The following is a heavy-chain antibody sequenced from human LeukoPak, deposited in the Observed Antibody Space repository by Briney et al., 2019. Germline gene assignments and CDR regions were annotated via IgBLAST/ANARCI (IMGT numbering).Heavy chain of an antibody. J-gene: IGHJ6*03. CDR2: INPSGGST. D-gene: IGHD6-6*01. V-gene: IGHV1-46*01. CDR3: AREKGYSSSSGYYYMDV. CDR1: GYTFSNYY. Sequence: ASVKVSCKASGYTFSNYYMHWVRQAPGQGLEWMGMINPSGGSTRYAQKSQGRVTMTRDMSTSTVYMELSSLRSEDTAGYYCAREKGYSSSSGYYYMDVWGKGTTVTVSS.